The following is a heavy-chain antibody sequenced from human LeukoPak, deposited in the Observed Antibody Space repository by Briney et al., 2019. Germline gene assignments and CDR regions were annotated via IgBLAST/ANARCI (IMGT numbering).Heavy chain of an antibody. CDR3: AGPDCTNGVCYTFDAYYYYGMDV. Sequence: ASVKVSCKASGYTFTSYGISWVRQAPGQGLEWRGWISAYNGNTNYAQKLQGRVTMTTDTSTSTAYMELRSLRSDDTAVYYCAGPDCTNGVCYTFDAYYYYGMDVWGQGTTVTVSS. CDR1: GYTFTSYG. D-gene: IGHD2-8*01. V-gene: IGHV1-18*01. J-gene: IGHJ6*02. CDR2: ISAYNGNT.